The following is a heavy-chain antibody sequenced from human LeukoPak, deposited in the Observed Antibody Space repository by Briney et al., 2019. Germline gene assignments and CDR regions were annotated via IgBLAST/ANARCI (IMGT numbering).Heavy chain of an antibody. CDR2: ISYDRSNK. V-gene: IGHV3-30*03. CDR1: GFTFSSYG. CDR3: ASLGDYYDSSGYYTGKGFDY. Sequence: GRSLRLSCAASGFTFSSYGMHWVRQAPGKGLEWVAVISYDRSNKYYADSVKGRFTISRDNAKNSLYLQMNSLRAEDTAVYYCASLGDYYDSSGYYTGKGFDYWGQGTLVTVSS. D-gene: IGHD3-22*01. J-gene: IGHJ4*02.